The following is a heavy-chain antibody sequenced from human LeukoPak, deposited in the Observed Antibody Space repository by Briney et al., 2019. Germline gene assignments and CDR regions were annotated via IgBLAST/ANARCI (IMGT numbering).Heavy chain of an antibody. J-gene: IGHJ4*02. CDR1: GGSISSSSDY. D-gene: IGHD2-21*02. CDR2: IYNSGST. V-gene: IGHV4-39*07. Sequence: SETLSLTCTVSGGSISSSSDYWGWIRQPPGKGLEWIGNIYNSGSTDYNPSLKSRVTISVDTSKNQFSLKLNSVTAADTAVYYCARDLRVVVTAIFDFWGQGTLVTVSS. CDR3: ARDLRVVVTAIFDF.